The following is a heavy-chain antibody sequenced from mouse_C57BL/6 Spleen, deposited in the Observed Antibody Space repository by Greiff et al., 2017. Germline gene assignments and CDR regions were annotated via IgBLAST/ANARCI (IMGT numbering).Heavy chain of an antibody. CDR3: ARSLLYYSNYPWYFDV. J-gene: IGHJ1*03. CDR2: ILPGSGST. D-gene: IGHD2-5*01. V-gene: IGHV1-9*01. Sequence: VQLQQSGAELMKPGASVKLSCKATGYTFTGYWIEWVKQRPGHGLEWIGEILPGSGSTNYNEKFKGKATFTADTSSNTAYMQLSSLTTENSAIYYCARSLLYYSNYPWYFDVWGTGTTVTVSS. CDR1: GYTFTGYW.